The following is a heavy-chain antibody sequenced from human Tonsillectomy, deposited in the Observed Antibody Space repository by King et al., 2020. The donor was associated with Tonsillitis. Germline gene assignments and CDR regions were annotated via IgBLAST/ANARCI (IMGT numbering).Heavy chain of an antibody. V-gene: IGHV4-30-4*07. CDR2: IYYSGST. CDR3: ARGIGADYFDY. J-gene: IGHJ4*02. CDR1: GASINSGGYS. D-gene: IGHD2-15*01. Sequence: VQLQESGPGLVRPSQTLSLTCAVSGASINSGGYSWNWIRQPPGKGLEWIGYIYYSGSTYYNPSLRSRLTISVDTSKNQFSLKLSSVTAADTAVYYCARGIGADYFDYWGQGTLVTVSS.